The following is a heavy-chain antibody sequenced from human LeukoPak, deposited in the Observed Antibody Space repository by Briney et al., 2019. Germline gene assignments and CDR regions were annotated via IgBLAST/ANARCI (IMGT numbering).Heavy chain of an antibody. Sequence: ASVKVSCKASGYTFTGHYMHWVRQAPGQGLEWMGRINPNSGGTNYAQKFQGRVTMTRDTSISTAYMELSRLRSDDTAVYYCARDGTTVTNDHYWGQGTLVTVSS. CDR3: ARDGTTVTNDHY. V-gene: IGHV1-2*06. D-gene: IGHD4-17*01. CDR2: INPNSGGT. CDR1: GYTFTGHY. J-gene: IGHJ4*02.